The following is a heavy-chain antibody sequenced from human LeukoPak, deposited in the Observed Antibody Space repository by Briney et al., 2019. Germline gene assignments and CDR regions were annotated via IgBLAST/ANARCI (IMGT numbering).Heavy chain of an antibody. Sequence: GGSLKLSCAASGFTFSDNYMGWIRQAPGKGLEWASYISPSASTIYYADSVKGRFTISRDNAQNSLYLQMNSLRAEDTAVYYCARRGGGGAFDIWGQGTLVTVSS. CDR3: ARRGGGGAFDI. D-gene: IGHD3-16*01. V-gene: IGHV3-11*04. J-gene: IGHJ3*02. CDR2: ISPSASTI. CDR1: GFTFSDNY.